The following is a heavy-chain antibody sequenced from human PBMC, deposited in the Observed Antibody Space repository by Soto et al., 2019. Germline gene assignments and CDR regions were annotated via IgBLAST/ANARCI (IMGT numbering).Heavy chain of an antibody. Sequence: CTVSGGSISSYYWSWIRQPPGKGLEWLGYIYYSGGTNYNPSLKSRVTISLDKSKSQFSLRLISVTAADTAVYYCTREQSDDNYFDPWGQGTLVTVSS. V-gene: IGHV4-59*01. D-gene: IGHD6-19*01. CDR3: TREQSDDNYFDP. CDR2: IYYSGGT. CDR1: GGSISSYY. J-gene: IGHJ5*02.